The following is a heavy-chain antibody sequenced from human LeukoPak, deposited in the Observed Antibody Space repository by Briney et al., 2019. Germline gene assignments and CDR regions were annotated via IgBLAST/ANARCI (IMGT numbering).Heavy chain of an antibody. V-gene: IGHV4-4*07. Sequence: SETLSLTCTVSGGSISSYYWSWIRQPAGKGLEWIGRIYSSGSNNYNPSLKSRVTMSLDTSKNHLSLNLSSVTAADTAVYYCAREPTSGREPTSGRPLDYWGQGTLVTVSS. D-gene: IGHD5-12*01. CDR3: AREPTSGREPTSGRPLDY. J-gene: IGHJ4*02. CDR1: GGSISSYY. CDR2: IYSSGSN.